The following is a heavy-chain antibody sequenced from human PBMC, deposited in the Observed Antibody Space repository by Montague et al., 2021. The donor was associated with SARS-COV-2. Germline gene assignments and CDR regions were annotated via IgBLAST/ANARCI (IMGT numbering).Heavy chain of an antibody. V-gene: IGHV4-39*01. CDR2: ISYTGST. Sequence: SETLSLTCTVSGGSISSPDYYWGWIRQSPGKELEWIGSISYTGSTYYNPSLRSRVSFSMDTSKNHFSPSLSSVTVADTAVYFCARQLPSYCATNKCYPYYFDVWGQGALVTVSS. D-gene: IGHD2-8*01. J-gene: IGHJ4*02. CDR1: GGSISSPDYY. CDR3: ARQLPSYCATNKCYPYYFDV.